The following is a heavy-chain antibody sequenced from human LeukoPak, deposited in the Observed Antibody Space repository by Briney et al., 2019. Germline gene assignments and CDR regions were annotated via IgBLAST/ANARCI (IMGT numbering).Heavy chain of an antibody. CDR2: IYISGCTSGTT. CDR3: ARDLTRAGHLNGFDI. Sequence: SETLSLTCTVSGGSISSLYWSWVRQPAGKGLEWIGRIYISGCTSGTTNYNPSLKSRVTMSVDTSMNQFSLKLSSVTAADTAVYYCARDLTRAGHLNGFDIWGQGTMVTVSS. D-gene: IGHD3-3*01. J-gene: IGHJ3*02. V-gene: IGHV4-4*07. CDR1: GGSISSLY.